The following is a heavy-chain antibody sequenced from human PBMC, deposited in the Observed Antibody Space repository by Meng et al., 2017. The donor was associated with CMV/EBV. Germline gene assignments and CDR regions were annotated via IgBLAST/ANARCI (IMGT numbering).Heavy chain of an antibody. CDR3: AKGGSSWYDP. D-gene: IGHD6-13*01. CDR1: GFTFSSYG. V-gene: IGHV3-30*02. Sequence: GESLKISCAASGFTFSSYGMHWVRQAPGKGLEWVAFIRYDGSNKYYADSVKGRFTISRDNSKNTLYLQMNSLRAEDTAVYYCAKGGSSWYDPWGQGTLVTVSS. CDR2: IRYDGSNK. J-gene: IGHJ5*02.